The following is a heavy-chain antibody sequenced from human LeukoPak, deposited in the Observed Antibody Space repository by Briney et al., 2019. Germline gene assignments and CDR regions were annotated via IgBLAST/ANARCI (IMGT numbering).Heavy chain of an antibody. V-gene: IGHV4-59*01. Sequence: RTSETLPLTCTVSGGSISSYYWSWIRQPPGKGLEWIGYIYYSGSTNYNPSLKSRVTISVKTSKNQFSLKLRSVTAADTAVYYCARVTGYTIEDYFDYWGQGTLVTVSS. CDR3: ARVTGYTIEDYFDY. CDR1: GGSISSYY. J-gene: IGHJ4*02. CDR2: IYYSGST. D-gene: IGHD3-9*01.